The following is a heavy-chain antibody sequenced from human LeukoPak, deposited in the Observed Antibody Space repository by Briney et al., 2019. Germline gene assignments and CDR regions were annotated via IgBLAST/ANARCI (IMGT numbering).Heavy chain of an antibody. J-gene: IGHJ5*02. D-gene: IGHD2-15*01. CDR2: IYYSGST. V-gene: IGHV4-59*01. CDR1: GGSISSYC. CDR3: ARDLVGYCSGGSCYSENWFDP. Sequence: SETMSLTCTVSGGSISSYCWSWIRQPPGKGLEWIGYIYYSGSTNYNPSLKSRVTISVDTSKNQFSLKLSSVTAADTAVYYCARDLVGYCSGGSCYSENWFDPWGQGTLVAVSS.